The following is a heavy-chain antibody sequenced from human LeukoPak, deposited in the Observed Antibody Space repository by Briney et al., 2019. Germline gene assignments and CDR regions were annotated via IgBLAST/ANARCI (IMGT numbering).Heavy chain of an antibody. CDR1: GGSISSYF. CDR2: THISGST. Sequence: PSETLSLTCTVSGGSISSYFWNWIRQPAGKGLEWIGRTHISGSTNYNPSLKSRVTMSVDTSKNQFSLKLNSVTAADTAVYYCARGFLKAAADAFDIWGQGTMVTVSS. J-gene: IGHJ3*02. CDR3: ARGFLKAAADAFDI. V-gene: IGHV4-4*07. D-gene: IGHD6-13*01.